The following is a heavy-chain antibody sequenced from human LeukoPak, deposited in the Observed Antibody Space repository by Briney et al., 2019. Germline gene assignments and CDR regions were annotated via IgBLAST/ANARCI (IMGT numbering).Heavy chain of an antibody. V-gene: IGHV3-21*01. J-gene: IGHJ4*02. D-gene: IGHD2-2*01. CDR3: ARDGVPALSAYSCPKDY. CDR1: GFTFSSYS. CDR2: ISSSSSYI. Sequence: GGSLRLSCAASGFTFSSYSMNWVRQAPGKGLEWVSSISSSSSYIYYADSVKGRFTISRDNAKNSLYLQMNSLRAEDTAVYYCARDGVPALSAYSCPKDYWGQGTLVTVSS.